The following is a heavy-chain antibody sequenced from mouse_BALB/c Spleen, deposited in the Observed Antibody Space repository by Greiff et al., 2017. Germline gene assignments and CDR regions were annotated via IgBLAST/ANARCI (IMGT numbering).Heavy chain of an antibody. J-gene: IGHJ4*01. CDR3: ARGALTTSTYYAMDY. CDR1: GFTFSSYG. CDR2: INSNGGST. V-gene: IGHV5-6-3*01. Sequence: EVQLVESGGGLVQPGGSLKLSCAASGFTFSSYGMSWVRQTPDKRLELVATINSNGGSTYYPDSVKGRFTISRDNAKNTLYLQMSSLKSEDTAMYYCARGALTTSTYYAMDYWGQGTSVTVSS. D-gene: IGHD1-1*01.